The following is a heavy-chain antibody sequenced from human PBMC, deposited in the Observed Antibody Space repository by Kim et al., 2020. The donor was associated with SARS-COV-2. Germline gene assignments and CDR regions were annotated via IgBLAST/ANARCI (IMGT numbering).Heavy chain of an antibody. CDR1: GGSITNISW. CDR2: IHHSGKT. D-gene: IGHD1-26*01. CDR3: TRLLTDNGNYFRPDP. Sequence: SETLSLTCAVSGGSITNISWWSWVRQPPGKGLEWIGEIHHSGKTNYNPTLRSRVTMSVDKSKNQFSLRLSSVTAADTAVYYCTRLLTDNGNYFRPDPWGQGTLVAVSP. J-gene: IGHJ5*02. V-gene: IGHV4-4*02.